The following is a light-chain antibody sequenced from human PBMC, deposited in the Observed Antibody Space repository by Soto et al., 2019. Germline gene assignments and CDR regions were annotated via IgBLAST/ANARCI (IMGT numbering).Light chain of an antibody. CDR2: GAS. CDR3: QQYGSSPPYT. Sequence: DIVLTQSPGTLSLSPGERATLSCRTSQTVSSAYLAWYQQKPGQAPRLLVYGASTRASDIEGRFSGSGSGTDFTLTISRLEPEDFAVYYCQQYGSSPPYTFGQGTKLEIK. J-gene: IGKJ2*01. CDR1: QTVSSAY. V-gene: IGKV3-20*01.